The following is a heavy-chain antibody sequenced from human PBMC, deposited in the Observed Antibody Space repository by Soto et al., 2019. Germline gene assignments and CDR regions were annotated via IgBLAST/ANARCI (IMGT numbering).Heavy chain of an antibody. D-gene: IGHD3-22*01. Sequence: QVQLQESGPGLVKPSQTLSLTCTVSGGSISSGDYYWSWIRQPPGKGLEWIGYIYYSGSTYYNPSLKRRVTISVDTSKNQFSLKLSSVTAADTAVYYCAREGGRSGYYGAHAFDIWGQGTMVTVSS. J-gene: IGHJ3*02. CDR3: AREGGRSGYYGAHAFDI. CDR1: GGSISSGDYY. V-gene: IGHV4-30-4*01. CDR2: IYYSGST.